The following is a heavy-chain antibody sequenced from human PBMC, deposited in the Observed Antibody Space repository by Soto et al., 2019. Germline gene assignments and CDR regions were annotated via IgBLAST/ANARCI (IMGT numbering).Heavy chain of an antibody. D-gene: IGHD6-19*01. V-gene: IGHV3-30-3*01. J-gene: IGHJ5*02. CDR1: GFTFSSYA. CDR2: ISYDGSNK. Sequence: GGSLRLSFAASGFTFSSYAMHWVRQAPGKGLEWVAVISYDGSNKYYADSVKGRFTISRDNSKNTLYLQMNSLRAEDTAVYYCAILAAVAGLNWFDPWGQGTLVTVSS. CDR3: AILAAVAGLNWFDP.